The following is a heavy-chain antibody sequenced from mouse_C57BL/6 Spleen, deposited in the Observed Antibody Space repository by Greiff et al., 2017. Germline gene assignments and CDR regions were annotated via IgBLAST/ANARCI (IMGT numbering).Heavy chain of an antibody. CDR2: IDPSDSYT. CDR3: ARSPTTVVATRAMDY. J-gene: IGHJ4*01. Sequence: QVQLQQPGAELVMPGASVKLSCKASGYTFTSYWMHWVKQRPGQGLEWIGEIDPSDSYTNYNQKFKGKSTLTVDKSSSTAYMQLSSLTSEDSAVYYCARSPTTVVATRAMDYWGQGTAVTVSS. CDR1: GYTFTSYW. V-gene: IGHV1-69*01. D-gene: IGHD1-1*01.